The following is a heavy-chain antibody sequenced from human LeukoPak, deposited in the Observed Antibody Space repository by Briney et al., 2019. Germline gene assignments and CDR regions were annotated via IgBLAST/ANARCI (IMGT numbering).Heavy chain of an antibody. D-gene: IGHD3-10*01. CDR1: GGSISSYY. CDR2: IYYSGST. Sequence: PSETLSLTCTVSGGSISSYYWSWIRQPPGKGLEWIGYIYYSGSTNYNPSLKSRVTISLDTSKNQFSLKLSSVTAADTAVYYCARHTPSGNYYWFDPWGQGTLVTVSS. J-gene: IGHJ5*02. V-gene: IGHV4-59*01. CDR3: ARHTPSGNYYWFDP.